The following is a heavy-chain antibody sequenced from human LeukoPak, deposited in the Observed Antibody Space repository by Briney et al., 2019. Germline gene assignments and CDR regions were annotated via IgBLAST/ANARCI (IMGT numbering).Heavy chain of an antibody. J-gene: IGHJ6*03. CDR2: INPSGST. D-gene: IGHD5-18*01. Sequence: SSETLSVTCAVYGGSSSDYYWSWIRQPPGKGLEWIGEINPSGSTNYSPSLKSRVTISVDTSKNQFSLKLSSVAAADTAVYFCARVAYRYVINDWSRTGLGAYPTKYYDHMDVWDKGTTVTVSS. CDR1: GGSSSDYY. CDR3: ARVAYRYVINDWSRTGLGAYPTKYYDHMDV. V-gene: IGHV4-34*01.